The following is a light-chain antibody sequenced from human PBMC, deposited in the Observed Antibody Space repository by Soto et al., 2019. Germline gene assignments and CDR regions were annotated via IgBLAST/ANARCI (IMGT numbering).Light chain of an antibody. Sequence: EIVLTQSPGTLSLSPGERATLSCRASQSVSSTYLAWYQQKLGQAPRLLIYGASSRATGIPDRFSGSGSGTDFTLTISRLEREDFAVYYCQQYGSSPQMCTFGQGTKLEIK. CDR2: GAS. J-gene: IGKJ2*02. CDR1: QSVSSTY. CDR3: QQYGSSPQMCT. V-gene: IGKV3-20*01.